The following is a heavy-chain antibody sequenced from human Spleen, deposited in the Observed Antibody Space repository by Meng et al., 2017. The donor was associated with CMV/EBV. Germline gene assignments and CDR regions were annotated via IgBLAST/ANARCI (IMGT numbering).Heavy chain of an antibody. J-gene: IGHJ6*02. V-gene: IGHV4-39*07. Sequence: SETLSLTCTASGGSISSSSYYWGWIRQPPGKGLEWIGSIYYSGSTYYNPSLKSRVTISVDTSKNQFSLKLSSVTAADTAVYYCTRTSGCSSTSCQLGYYYYGVDVWGQGTTVTVSS. CDR2: IYYSGST. CDR1: GGSISSSSYY. CDR3: TRTSGCSSTSCQLGYYYYGVDV. D-gene: IGHD2-2*01.